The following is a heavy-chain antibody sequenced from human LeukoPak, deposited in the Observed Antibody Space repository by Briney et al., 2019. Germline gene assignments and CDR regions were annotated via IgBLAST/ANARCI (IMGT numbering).Heavy chain of an antibody. CDR2: INAGNGNT. CDR3: ARDSGSDWWDH. V-gene: IGHV1-3*01. D-gene: IGHD5-12*01. CDR1: EYTFTSYT. Sequence: ASVKVSCKAFEYTFTSYTMHWVRQAHGQRLGWMGWINAGNGNTKYSEKFQGRVIITRDTSASTAYIELGSLRSEDTAVYYCARDSGSDWWDHWGQGTLVTVSS. J-gene: IGHJ5*02.